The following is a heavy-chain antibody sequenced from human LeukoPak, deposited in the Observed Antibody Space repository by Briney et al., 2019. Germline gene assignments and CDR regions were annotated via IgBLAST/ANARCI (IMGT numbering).Heavy chain of an antibody. CDR1: GFTISNYW. Sequence: GGSLRLSCAVSGFTISNYWMSWVRQAPGKGLEWVATIKRGGSAESYVDSVKGRFTISRDSAKNYLYLKMNSPRDDDTAVYYPARYLFDYWGQGTLVTVSS. J-gene: IGHJ4*02. V-gene: IGHV3-7*01. CDR2: IKRGGSAE. D-gene: IGHD2-2*01. CDR3: ARYLFDY.